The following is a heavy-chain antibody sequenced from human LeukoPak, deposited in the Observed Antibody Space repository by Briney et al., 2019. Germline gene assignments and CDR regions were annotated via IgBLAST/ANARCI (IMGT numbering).Heavy chain of an antibody. CDR3: ATNGGQQPYLYGMDV. CDR1: GFTFSSYA. CDR2: ISGSGGST. V-gene: IGHV3-23*01. Sequence: GGSLRLSCAASGFTFSSYAMSWVRQAPGKGLEWVSAISGSGGSTYYADSVKGRFTISRDNSKNTLNLQMNSLRAEDTAVYYCATNGGQQPYLYGMDVWGQGTTVTVSS. D-gene: IGHD6-13*01. J-gene: IGHJ6*02.